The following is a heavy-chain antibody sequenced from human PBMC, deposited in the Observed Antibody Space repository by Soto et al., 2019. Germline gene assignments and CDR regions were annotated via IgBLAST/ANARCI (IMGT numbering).Heavy chain of an antibody. J-gene: IGHJ6*02. D-gene: IGHD3-3*01. CDR1: GGTFSSYA. Sequence: QVQLVQSGAEVKKPGSSVKVSCKASGGTFSSYAISWGRQAPGQGLEWTGGIIPIFGTAHYAQKFQRRVTITADATTSKAYMELSSLRSEDTAVYYCARDDRSYDCWSGYHHGYSGMDVWGQGTTVTVSS. V-gene: IGHV1-69*01. CDR2: IIPIFGTA. CDR3: ARDDRSYDCWSGYHHGYSGMDV.